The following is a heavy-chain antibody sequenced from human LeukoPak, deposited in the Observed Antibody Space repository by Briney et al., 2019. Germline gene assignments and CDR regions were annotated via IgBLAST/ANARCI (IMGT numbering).Heavy chain of an antibody. Sequence: PFETLSLTCTVSRGSISSTSNFWGWIRQPPGKGLEYIGSISYSGSTYYNPSLKSRVTVSVDTSKNQFSLKLSSVTAADTAVYYCARGFHSSGYRLRGFFVYWGQGTLVTVSS. D-gene: IGHD3-22*01. CDR1: RGSISSTSNF. J-gene: IGHJ4*02. CDR3: ARGFHSSGYRLRGFFVY. CDR2: ISYSGST. V-gene: IGHV4-39*07.